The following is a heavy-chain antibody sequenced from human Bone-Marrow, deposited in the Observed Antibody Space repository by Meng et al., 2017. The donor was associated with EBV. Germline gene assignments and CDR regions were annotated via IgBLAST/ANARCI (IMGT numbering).Heavy chain of an antibody. Sequence: QVQLVQSGGEVKKPGASVKVSCKASGYTFSTYAIHWVRQAPGQRLEWMGWINVGNGDTKHSQKLQGRVTITRDTSASTAYMELRSLRSEDTAVYYCARDSSGDSRNFDPWGQGTLVTVSS. CDR3: ARDSSGDSRNFDP. D-gene: IGHD3-22*01. J-gene: IGHJ5*02. CDR1: GYTFSTYA. V-gene: IGHV1-3*01. CDR2: INVGNGDT.